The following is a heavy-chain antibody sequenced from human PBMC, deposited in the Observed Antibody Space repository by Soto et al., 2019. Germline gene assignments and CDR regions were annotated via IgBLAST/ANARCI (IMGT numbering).Heavy chain of an antibody. Sequence: GGSLRLSCAASGFTFSSYAMHWVRQAPGKGLEWVAVISYDGSNKYYADSVKGRFTISRDNSKNTLYLQMNSLRAEDTAVYYCARIGITMIVGPPKDYWGQGTLVTVSS. D-gene: IGHD3-22*01. CDR1: GFTFSSYA. J-gene: IGHJ4*02. V-gene: IGHV3-30-3*01. CDR3: ARIGITMIVGPPKDY. CDR2: ISYDGSNK.